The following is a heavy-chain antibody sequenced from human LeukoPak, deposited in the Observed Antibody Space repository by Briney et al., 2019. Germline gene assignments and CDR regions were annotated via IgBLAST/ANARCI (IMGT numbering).Heavy chain of an antibody. CDR1: GGSFSNYY. CDR3: ARHRPYGWGRYREIDY. CDR2: INHSGST. Sequence: SETLSLTCAVYGGSFSNYYWSWIRQPPGKGLEWIGEINHSGSTNCNPSLKSRVTISVDTSKNQFSLKLSSVTAADTAVYYCARHRPYGWGRYREIDYWGQGTLVTVSS. D-gene: IGHD3-16*02. V-gene: IGHV4-34*01. J-gene: IGHJ4*02.